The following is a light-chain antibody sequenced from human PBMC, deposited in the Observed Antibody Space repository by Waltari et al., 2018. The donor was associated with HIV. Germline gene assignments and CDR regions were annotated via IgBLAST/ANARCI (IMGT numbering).Light chain of an antibody. CDR1: SSNIGRTT. V-gene: IGLV1-44*01. CDR2: SNK. J-gene: IGLJ3*02. Sequence: QSVLTQPPSASGTPGQRVTISCSGSSSNIGRTTVNWYQPLPGTAPKLLIYSNKRRPSGVPDRFSGSKSGTSASLAISGLQSEDEADYYCAAWDDSLNGLWVFGGGTKLTVL. CDR3: AAWDDSLNGLWV.